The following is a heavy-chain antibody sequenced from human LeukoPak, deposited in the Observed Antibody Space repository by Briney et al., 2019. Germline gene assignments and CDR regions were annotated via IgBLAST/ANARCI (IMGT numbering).Heavy chain of an antibody. CDR2: IINSGGTV. J-gene: IGHJ6*02. V-gene: IGHV3-48*02. CDR3: ARVGRRVYGMDV. D-gene: IGHD1-14*01. CDR1: GFTFSIHG. Sequence: GGSLRLSCAASGFTFSIHGMNWVRQAPGKGLEWVSYIINSGGTVYYTDSVQGRFTISRDNARNSLFLQMNSLRDEDTAVYYCARVGRRVYGMDVWGQGTTVTVSS.